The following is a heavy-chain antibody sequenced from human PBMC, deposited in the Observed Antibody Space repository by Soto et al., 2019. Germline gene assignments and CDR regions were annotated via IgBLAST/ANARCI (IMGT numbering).Heavy chain of an antibody. J-gene: IGHJ4*02. CDR2: ISYDGSNK. Sequence: PGGSLRLSCAASGFTFSSYGMHWVRQAPGKGLEWVAVISYDGSNKYYADSVKGRFTISRDNSKNTLYLQMNSLRAEDTAVYYCAKDRGAPDYYFDYWGQGTLVTVSS. D-gene: IGHD3-10*01. CDR3: AKDRGAPDYYFDY. CDR1: GFTFSSYG. V-gene: IGHV3-30*18.